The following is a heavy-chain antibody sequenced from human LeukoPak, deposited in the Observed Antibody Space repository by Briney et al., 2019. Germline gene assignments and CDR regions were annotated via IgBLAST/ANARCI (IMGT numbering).Heavy chain of an antibody. V-gene: IGHV1-69*06. CDR1: GGTFSSYA. Sequence: GASVKVSCKASGGTFSSYATSWVRQAPGQGLEWMGGIIPIFGTANYAQKFQGRVTITADKSTSTAYMELSSLRSEDTAVYYCARGRNYYYYMDVWGKGTTVTVSS. CDR3: ARGRNYYYYMDV. J-gene: IGHJ6*03. CDR2: IIPIFGTA.